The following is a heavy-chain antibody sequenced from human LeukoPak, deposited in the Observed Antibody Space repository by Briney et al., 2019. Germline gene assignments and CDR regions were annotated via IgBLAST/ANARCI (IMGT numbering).Heavy chain of an antibody. CDR3: ARGQIGYSFDRSGYFDY. CDR2: MNPDSGNT. CDR1: GYTFTSYE. D-gene: IGHD3-22*01. V-gene: IGHV1-8*01. Sequence: GASVKVSCKASGYTFTSYEINWVRQATGQGLEWMGWMNPDSGNTGYAQQFQGRVTMTRNTSISTAYMELSSPRSEDTAVYYCARGQIGYSFDRSGYFDYWGQGNLVTVSS. J-gene: IGHJ4*02.